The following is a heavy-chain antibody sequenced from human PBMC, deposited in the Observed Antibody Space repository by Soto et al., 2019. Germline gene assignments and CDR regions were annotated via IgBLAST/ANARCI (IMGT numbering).Heavy chain of an antibody. Sequence: GASVKVSCKASGYTFTSYDINWVRQATGQGLEWMGWMNPNSGNTGYAQKFQGRVTMTRNTSISTAYMELSSLRSEDTAVYYCARGFLSWEGIAVAGYDYWGQGTLVTVSS. CDR3: ARGFLSWEGIAVAGYDY. V-gene: IGHV1-8*01. J-gene: IGHJ4*02. CDR1: GYTFTSYD. CDR2: MNPNSGNT. D-gene: IGHD6-19*01.